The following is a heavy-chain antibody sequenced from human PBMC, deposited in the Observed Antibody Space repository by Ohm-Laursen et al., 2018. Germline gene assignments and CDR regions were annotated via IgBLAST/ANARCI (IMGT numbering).Heavy chain of an antibody. V-gene: IGHV1-69*06. CDR1: GYTFTGYD. CDR2: IIPIFGTA. Sequence: SSVKVSCKASGYTFTGYDINWVRQAPGQGLEWMGGIIPIFGTANYAQKFQGRVTITADKSTSTAYMELSSLRSEDTAVYYCARVQPIYDSSGYPSPNWYYGMDVWGQGTTVTVSS. D-gene: IGHD3-22*01. CDR3: ARVQPIYDSSGYPSPNWYYGMDV. J-gene: IGHJ6*02.